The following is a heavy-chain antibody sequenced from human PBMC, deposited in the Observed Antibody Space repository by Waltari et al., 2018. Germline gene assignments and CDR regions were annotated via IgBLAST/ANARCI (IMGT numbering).Heavy chain of an antibody. D-gene: IGHD5-18*01. V-gene: IGHV3-23*01. Sequence: EVQLLESGGGLAKPGGSLRLSCAASGFTFSRYAMSWVRPAPGKGLEWVSSIRSSGGNTDYADSVKGRFTISRDNMKNTINLQMNSLRAEDTAVYFCAKGDTGRSAPSDYWGQGTLVTVSS. CDR2: IRSSGGNT. J-gene: IGHJ4*02. CDR1: GFTFSRYA. CDR3: AKGDTGRSAPSDY.